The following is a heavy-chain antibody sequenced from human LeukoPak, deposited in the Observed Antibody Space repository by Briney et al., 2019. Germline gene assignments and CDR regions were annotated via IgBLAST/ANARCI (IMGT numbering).Heavy chain of an antibody. J-gene: IGHJ3*02. D-gene: IGHD3-3*01. CDR3: AGGYDFWSGYYSNAFDI. Sequence: PSETLSLTCTVSGGSVSSATYYWTWIRQPAGKGLEWIGRTSPSGSTNYNPSLKSRVTISVDASKNQFSLKLSSMTAADTAVYYCAGGYDFWSGYYSNAFDIWGQGTMVTVSS. CDR1: GGSVSSATYY. V-gene: IGHV4-61*02. CDR2: TSPSGST.